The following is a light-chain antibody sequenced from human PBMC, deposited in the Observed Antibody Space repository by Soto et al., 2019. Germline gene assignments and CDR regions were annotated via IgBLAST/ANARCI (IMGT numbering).Light chain of an antibody. V-gene: IGLV2-14*03. J-gene: IGLJ1*01. CDR3: NSYASSSTYV. CDR2: DVT. Sequence: QSALTQPASVSGSPGQSITISCTGTSSDVGGFNYVSWYQQHPGKAPKLMIYDVTNRPSGVSYRFSGSKSGNTASLTISGRQAEDESHYYCNSYASSSTYVFGTGTKLTVL. CDR1: SSDVGGFNY.